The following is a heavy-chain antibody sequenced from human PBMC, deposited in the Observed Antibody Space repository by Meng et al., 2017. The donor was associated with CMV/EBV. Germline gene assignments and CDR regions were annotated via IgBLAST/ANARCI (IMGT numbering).Heavy chain of an antibody. CDR2: IIPILGIA. CDR1: GGTFSSYA. D-gene: IGHD3-3*01. Sequence: SSVNVSCKASGGTFSSYAISWVRQAPGQGLEWMGGIIPILGIANYAQKFQGRVTITADKSTSTAYMELSSLRSEDTAVYYCARENGVAGVEHFDYWGQGTLVTVSS. CDR3: ARENGVAGVEHFDY. V-gene: IGHV1-69*10. J-gene: IGHJ4*02.